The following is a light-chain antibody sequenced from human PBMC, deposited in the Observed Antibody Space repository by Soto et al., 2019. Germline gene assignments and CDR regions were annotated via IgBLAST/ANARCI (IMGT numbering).Light chain of an antibody. J-gene: IGKJ1*01. Sequence: DIQVTQSPSTLSASVGDRVTITCRTSQSISGWLAWYQQKPGKAPNLLIYKASTLKSGVPSRFSGRGSGTEFTLTVSSLQPDDFATYHCLQYKSYPWTFGQGTRVEIK. CDR1: QSISGW. V-gene: IGKV1-5*03. CDR3: LQYKSYPWT. CDR2: KAS.